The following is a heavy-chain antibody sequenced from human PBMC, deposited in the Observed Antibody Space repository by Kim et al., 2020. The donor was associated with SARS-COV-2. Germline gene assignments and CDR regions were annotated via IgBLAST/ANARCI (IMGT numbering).Heavy chain of an antibody. CDR3: ARRGSYYDYVWGSYREGHFDY. J-gene: IGHJ4*02. D-gene: IGHD3-16*01. CDR1: GYSFTSYW. CDR2: IYPGDSDT. V-gene: IGHV5-51*01. Sequence: GESLKISCKGSGYSFTSYWIGWVRQMPGKGLEWTGIIYPGDSDTRYSPSFQGQVTISADKSISTAYLQWSSLKASDTAMYYCARRGSYYDYVWGSYREGHFDYWGQGTLVTVSS.